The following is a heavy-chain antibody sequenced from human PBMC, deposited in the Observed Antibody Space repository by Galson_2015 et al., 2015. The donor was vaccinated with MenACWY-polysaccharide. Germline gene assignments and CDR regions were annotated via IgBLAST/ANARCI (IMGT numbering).Heavy chain of an antibody. J-gene: IGHJ6*02. CDR3: ARLHCSSTSCYPTDYYYYGMDV. Sequence: SLRLSCAASGFTFSGYSMNWVRQAPGKGLEWVSYISSSSSTIYYADSVKGRFTISRDNAKNSLFLQMNSLRAEDTAVYYCARLHCSSTSCYPTDYYYYGMDVWGQGTTVTVSS. CDR1: GFTFSGYS. CDR2: ISSSSSTI. V-gene: IGHV3-48*01. D-gene: IGHD2-2*01.